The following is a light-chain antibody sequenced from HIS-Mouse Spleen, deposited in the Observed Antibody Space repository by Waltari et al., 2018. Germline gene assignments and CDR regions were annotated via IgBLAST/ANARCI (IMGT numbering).Light chain of an antibody. CDR1: QSVLYSSNNKNY. J-gene: IGKJ2*01. Sequence: TINCKSSQSVLYSSNNKNYLAWYQHKPGQPPKLLIYWASTRESGVPDRFSGSGSGTDFTLTISSLQAEDVAVYYCQQYYSTPYTFGQGTKLEIK. CDR2: WAS. V-gene: IGKV4-1*01. CDR3: QQYYSTPYT.